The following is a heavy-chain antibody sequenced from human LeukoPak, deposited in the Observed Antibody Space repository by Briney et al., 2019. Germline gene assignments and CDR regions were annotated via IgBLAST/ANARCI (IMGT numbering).Heavy chain of an antibody. Sequence: ASVKVSCKASGYTFTSYDINWVRQATGQGLEWMGWMNPNSGNTGYAQKFQGRVTMTRNTSISTAYMELSSLRSEDTAVYYCARGAYLGYCSSTSCLQGWFDPWGQGTLVTVSS. D-gene: IGHD2-2*03. CDR1: GYTFTSYD. CDR3: ARGAYLGYCSSTSCLQGWFDP. CDR2: MNPNSGNT. V-gene: IGHV1-8*01. J-gene: IGHJ5*02.